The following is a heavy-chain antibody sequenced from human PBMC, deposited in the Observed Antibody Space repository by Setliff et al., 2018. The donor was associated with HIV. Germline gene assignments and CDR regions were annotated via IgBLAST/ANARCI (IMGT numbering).Heavy chain of an antibody. Sequence: ASVKVSCKASGYTFTGYHMHWVRQAPGQGLEWMGWINPHSGGTKYAQKFQGRVNMTRDTSISTTYMELSRLRSDDTAVYYCARDPGYKSTWYGVFDIWGQGTMVTVSS. D-gene: IGHD6-13*01. CDR3: ARDPGYKSTWYGVFDI. CDR1: GYTFTGYH. CDR2: INPHSGGT. J-gene: IGHJ3*02. V-gene: IGHV1-2*02.